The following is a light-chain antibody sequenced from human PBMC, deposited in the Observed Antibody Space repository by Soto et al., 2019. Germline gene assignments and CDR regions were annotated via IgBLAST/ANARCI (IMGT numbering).Light chain of an antibody. CDR3: QTWDTGLWV. J-gene: IGLJ3*02. V-gene: IGLV4-69*01. CDR1: SGHSTYA. Sequence: QTVVTQSPSASASLGASVKLTCTLSSGHSTYAIAWHQQQPEKGPRFLMKINSDGSHTKADGIPDRFSGSISGAERHLSISSLQSEDEADYYCQTWDTGLWVFGGGTKLTVL. CDR2: INSDGSH.